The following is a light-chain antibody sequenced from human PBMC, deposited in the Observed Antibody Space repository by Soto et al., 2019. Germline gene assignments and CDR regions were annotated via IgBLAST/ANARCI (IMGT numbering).Light chain of an antibody. J-gene: IGKJ5*01. V-gene: IGKV3-15*01. CDR3: QQYKSWPPIT. CDR1: QSVSGH. CDR2: DAS. Sequence: EIVLTQSPATLSVSPGERATLSCRASQSVSGHLDWYQQKPGQAPRLLIYDASTRATGIPARFSGSGSGAEFTLTISSLKSEDYAAYYCQQYKSWPPITFGQGTRLEIK.